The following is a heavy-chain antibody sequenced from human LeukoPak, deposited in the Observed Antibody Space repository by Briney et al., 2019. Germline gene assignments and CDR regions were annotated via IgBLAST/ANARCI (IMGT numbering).Heavy chain of an antibody. V-gene: IGHV3-48*02. CDR3: ARDRYQLLEFDAFDI. J-gene: IGHJ3*02. CDR2: ISSSSTI. CDR1: GFTFSSYS. Sequence: GGSLRLSCAASGFTFSSYSMNWVRQAPGKGLEWVSYISSSSTIYYADSVKGRFTISRDNAKNSLYLQMNSLRDEDTAVYYCARDRYQLLEFDAFDIWGQGTMVTVSS. D-gene: IGHD2-2*01.